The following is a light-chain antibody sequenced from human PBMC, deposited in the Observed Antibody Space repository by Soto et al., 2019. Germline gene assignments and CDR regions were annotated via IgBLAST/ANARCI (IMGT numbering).Light chain of an antibody. CDR3: QQYDDWPET. CDR1: QSVSSN. V-gene: IGKV3-15*01. CDR2: DAS. J-gene: IGKJ1*01. Sequence: EKLMTQSPATLSVSPGVRATLSCRASQSVSSNLAWYQQKPGQAPRLLIYDASTRANGIPARFSGSGSGTEFTLTISSLQSEDLAVYYCQQYDDWPETFGKGTKVEIK.